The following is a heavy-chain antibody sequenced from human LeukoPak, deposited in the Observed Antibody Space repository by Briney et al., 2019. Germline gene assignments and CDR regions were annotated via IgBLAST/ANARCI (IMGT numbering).Heavy chain of an antibody. Sequence: GGSLRLSCAASGFTFSSYAIYWVRQAPGKGLEWVAVISYDKSNKYYAESVKGRFTISRDNSKNTLYLQMNSLRAEDTAVYYCAKDSPGCSSTSCYYYYMDVWGKGTTVTVSS. D-gene: IGHD2-2*01. CDR3: AKDSPGCSSTSCYYYYMDV. J-gene: IGHJ6*03. V-gene: IGHV3-30*04. CDR2: ISYDKSNK. CDR1: GFTFSSYA.